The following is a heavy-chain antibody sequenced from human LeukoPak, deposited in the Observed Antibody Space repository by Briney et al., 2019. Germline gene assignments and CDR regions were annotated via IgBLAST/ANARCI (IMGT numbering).Heavy chain of an antibody. D-gene: IGHD2-21*01. Sequence: ASVKVSCKASGYPFTDYYMHWVRQAPGQGLEWMGWINPNSGGTNFAQKFQGRVTMTRDTSISTAYMELSRLRSDDTAVYYCAREYYGRALDPWGQGTLVTVSS. CDR3: AREYYGRALDP. V-gene: IGHV1-2*02. CDR1: GYPFTDYY. CDR2: INPNSGGT. J-gene: IGHJ5*02.